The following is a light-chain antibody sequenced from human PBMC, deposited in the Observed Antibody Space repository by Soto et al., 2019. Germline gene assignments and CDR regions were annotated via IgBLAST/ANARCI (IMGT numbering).Light chain of an antibody. J-gene: IGLJ3*02. Sequence: QSVLTQPASVSGSPGQSITISCTGTSSDVGGYNYVSWYQQHPGKAPKLMIYEVSKRPSGVPDRFSGSKSGNTASLTVSGLPAEEEADYYCNSYAGSNNWVFGGGTKLTVL. CDR1: SSDVGGYNY. CDR3: NSYAGSNNWV. V-gene: IGLV2-8*01. CDR2: EVS.